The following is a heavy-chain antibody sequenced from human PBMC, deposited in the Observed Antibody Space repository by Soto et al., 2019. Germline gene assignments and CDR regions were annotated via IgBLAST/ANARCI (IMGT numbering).Heavy chain of an antibody. D-gene: IGHD3-22*01. CDR2: INHGGSA. CDR3: ERGLYDNESTYYYGGWYYFDY. V-gene: IGHV4-34*01. J-gene: IGHJ4*02. CDR1: GGSFSGYH. Sequence: PSETLSLTCAVYGGSFSGYHWSWIRQPPGKGLEWIGKINHGGSAIYSPSLKSRLTISVDTSKNQFSLELSSVTAADTAVYYCERGLYDNESTYYYGGWYYFDYWGQGTLVTVSS.